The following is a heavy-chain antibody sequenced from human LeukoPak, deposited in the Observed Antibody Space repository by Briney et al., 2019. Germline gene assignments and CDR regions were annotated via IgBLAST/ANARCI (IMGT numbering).Heavy chain of an antibody. J-gene: IGHJ4*02. CDR2: IYYSGST. CDR1: GGSISSGGYY. CDR3: ARASGFTMIVVAYPYYFDY. V-gene: IGHV4-31*03. Sequence: SETLSLTCTVSGGSISSGGYYWSWIRQHPGKGLEWIGYIYYSGSTYYNPSLKSRVTISVDTSKNQFSLKLSSVTAADTAVYYCARASGFTMIVVAYPYYFDYWGPGTLVTVSS. D-gene: IGHD3-22*01.